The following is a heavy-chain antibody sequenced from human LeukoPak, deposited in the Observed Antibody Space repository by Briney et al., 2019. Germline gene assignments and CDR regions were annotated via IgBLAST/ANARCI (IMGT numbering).Heavy chain of an antibody. J-gene: IGHJ4*02. CDR3: VKSSRAGYYPDY. Sequence: GRSLRLSRAASGFTFRDYAMHWVRQAPGKGLEWVSGTLWNSGNVGYVDSAKGRFTISRDDAKNSLYLQMNSLRVEDTALYYCVKSSRAGYYPDYWGQGTLVTVSS. CDR2: TLWNSGNV. V-gene: IGHV3-9*01. CDR1: GFTFRDYA.